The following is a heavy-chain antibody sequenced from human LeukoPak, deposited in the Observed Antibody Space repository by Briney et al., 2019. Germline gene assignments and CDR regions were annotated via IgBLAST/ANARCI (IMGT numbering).Heavy chain of an antibody. D-gene: IGHD6-13*01. CDR1: GFTFSSFG. CDR2: ISYDGSNK. J-gene: IGHJ4*02. Sequence: GGSLRLSCAASGFTFSSFGMHWVRQAPGKGLEWVAVISYDGSNKYYADSVKGRFTTSRDNSKNTLYLQMNSLRAEDTAVYYCAKLAATGGYYFDYWGQGTLVTVSS. V-gene: IGHV3-30*18. CDR3: AKLAATGGYYFDY.